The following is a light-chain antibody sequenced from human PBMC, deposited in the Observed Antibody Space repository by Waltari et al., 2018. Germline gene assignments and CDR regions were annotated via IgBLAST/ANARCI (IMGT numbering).Light chain of an antibody. J-gene: IGKJ1*01. V-gene: IGKV2-28*01. CDR1: QNLLHSNGYHY. Sequence: IVMTQSPLSLPVTPGEPASISCRSSQNLLHSNGYHYLDWYLQKPGQSPQLVIYMGSNRASGVPDRFSGSGSGTDFTLKISRVEAEDVGIYYCMQPLQTPWTFGQGTKVEIK. CDR2: MGS. CDR3: MQPLQTPWT.